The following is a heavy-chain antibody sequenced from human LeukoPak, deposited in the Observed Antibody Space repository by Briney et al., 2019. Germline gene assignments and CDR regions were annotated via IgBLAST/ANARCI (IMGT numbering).Heavy chain of an antibody. CDR3: AKAEGWWEPTSVGY. CDR2: ISSSSTI. Sequence: GGSLRLSCAASGFTFSSYSMNWVRQAPGKGLEWVSYISSSSTIYYADSVKGRFTISRDNSKNTLYLQMNSLRAEDTAVYYCAKAEGWWEPTSVGYWGQGTLVTVSS. CDR1: GFTFSSYS. J-gene: IGHJ4*02. D-gene: IGHD1-26*01. V-gene: IGHV3-48*01.